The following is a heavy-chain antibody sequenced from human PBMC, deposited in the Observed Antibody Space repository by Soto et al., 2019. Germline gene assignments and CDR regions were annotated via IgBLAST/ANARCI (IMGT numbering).Heavy chain of an antibody. J-gene: IGHJ3*02. V-gene: IGHV3-74*01. D-gene: IGHD3-10*01. CDR3: ARGPTGRLLWFGESHDAFDI. CDR2: INSDGSST. Sequence: EVQLVESGGGLVQPGGSLRLSCAASGFTFSSYWMHWVRQAPGKGLVWVSRINSDGSSTSYADSVKGRFTISRDNAKNTLYLQMNSLRAEDTAVYYCARGPTGRLLWFGESHDAFDIWGQGTMVTVSS. CDR1: GFTFSSYW.